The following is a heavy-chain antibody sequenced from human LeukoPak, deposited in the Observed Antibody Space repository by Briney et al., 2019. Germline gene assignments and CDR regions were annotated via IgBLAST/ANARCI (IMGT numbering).Heavy chain of an antibody. CDR1: GYRFASHW. D-gene: IGHD2-15*01. CDR3: ASALGYCSGGSCYLDY. V-gene: IGHV5-51*01. CDR2: IYPGDSDT. Sequence: GESLRISCQGYGYRFASHWIVWVRQMPGKGLEWMGIIYPGDSDTRYSPSSQGQVTISADKSISTAYLQWSSLKASDTAMYYCASALGYCSGGSCYLDYWGQGTLVTVSS. J-gene: IGHJ4*02.